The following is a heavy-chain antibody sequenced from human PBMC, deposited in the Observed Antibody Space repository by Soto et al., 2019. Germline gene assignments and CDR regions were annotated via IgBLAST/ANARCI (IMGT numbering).Heavy chain of an antibody. CDR3: AREGYRDYADLDY. CDR2: ISSSSGYI. J-gene: IGHJ4*02. Sequence: GGSLRLSCAASGFTFSSYSMNWVRQAPGTGLEYVSSISSSSGYISYADSVKGRFTISRDNAKNSLYLQMNSLRAEDTAIYYCAREGYRDYADLDYWGQGTLVTVS. D-gene: IGHD4-17*01. CDR1: GFTFSSYS. V-gene: IGHV3-21*01.